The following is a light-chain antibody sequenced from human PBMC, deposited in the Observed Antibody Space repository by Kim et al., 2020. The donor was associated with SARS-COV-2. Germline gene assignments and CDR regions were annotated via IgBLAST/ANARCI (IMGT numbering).Light chain of an antibody. Sequence: SYELTQPPSLSVAPGKTARITCGGDTLAAFSVQWYQQKAGQAPVVVISHGTDRPSGIPERFSGSTSGNTATLTISRVEAGDEADYYCQVWNSGVVFGGGT. J-gene: IGLJ2*01. CDR2: HGT. V-gene: IGLV3-21*04. CDR3: QVWNSGVV. CDR1: TLAAFS.